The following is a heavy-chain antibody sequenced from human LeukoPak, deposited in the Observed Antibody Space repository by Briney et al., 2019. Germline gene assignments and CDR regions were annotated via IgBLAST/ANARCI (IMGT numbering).Heavy chain of an antibody. J-gene: IGHJ4*02. D-gene: IGHD6-19*01. CDR3: ARDLVAGLLDY. V-gene: IGHV1-18*04. CDR2: ISAYNGNT. Sequence: ASVKVSCKASGYTFTGYYMHWVRQAPGQGLEWMGWISAYNGNTNYAQELQGRVTMTTDTSTSTAYMELRSLRSDDTAVYYCARDLVAGLLDYWGQGTLVTVSS. CDR1: GYTFTGYY.